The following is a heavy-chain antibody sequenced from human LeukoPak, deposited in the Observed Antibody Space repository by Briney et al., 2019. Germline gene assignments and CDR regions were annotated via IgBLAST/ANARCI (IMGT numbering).Heavy chain of an antibody. V-gene: IGHV4-59*01. J-gene: IGHJ4*02. CDR3: ARGPRVYCSGGSCYDFDY. CDR2: IYYSGST. Sequence: SETLSLTCTVSGGSFSSYYWSWVRQPPGKGLEWIGYIYYSGSTNYNPSLKSRVTISVDTSKNQFSLRLSPVTAADTAVYYCARGPRVYCSGGSCYDFDYWGQGTLVTVSS. CDR1: GGSFSSYY. D-gene: IGHD2-15*01.